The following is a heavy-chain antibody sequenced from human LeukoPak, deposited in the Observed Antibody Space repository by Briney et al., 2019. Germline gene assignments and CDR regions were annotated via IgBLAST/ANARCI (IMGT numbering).Heavy chain of an antibody. D-gene: IGHD3-10*01. V-gene: IGHV1-69*05. Sequence: ASVKVSCKASGGTFSSYAISWVRQAPGQGLEWIGGIIPIFGTANYAQKFQGRVTITTDESTSTAYMELSSLRSEDTAVYYCARNYMYYGSGVEWFDPWGQGTLVTVSS. CDR3: ARNYMYYGSGVEWFDP. J-gene: IGHJ5*02. CDR2: IIPIFGTA. CDR1: GGTFSSYA.